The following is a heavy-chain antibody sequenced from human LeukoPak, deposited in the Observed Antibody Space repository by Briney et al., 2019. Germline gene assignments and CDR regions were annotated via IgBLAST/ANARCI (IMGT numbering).Heavy chain of an antibody. CDR3: ARDVYGLDV. CDR2: ISAYNGNT. J-gene: IGHJ6*02. V-gene: IGHV1-18*01. Sequence: GSSVKVSCKASGGTFSSYAISWVRQAPGQGLEWMGWISAYNGNTNYAQKLQGRVTMTTDTSTSTAYMELRSLRSDDTAVYYCARDVYGLDVWGQGTTVTVSS. CDR1: GGTFSSYA.